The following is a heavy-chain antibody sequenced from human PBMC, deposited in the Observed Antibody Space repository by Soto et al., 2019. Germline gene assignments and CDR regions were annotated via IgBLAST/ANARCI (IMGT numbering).Heavy chain of an antibody. CDR1: GYTFTSYA. CDR3: ARDRGYCSGGSCYSYGWFDT. J-gene: IGHJ5*02. D-gene: IGHD2-15*01. Sequence: QVQLVQAGAEEKKPGASVKVSCKASGYTFTSYAMHWVRQAPGQSREWMGWINAGNDHTKYSQKFQGRVNITRDTCASTAYMELSSLRSEDTAVYYCARDRGYCSGGSCYSYGWFDTWGQGTLVTVSS. CDR2: INAGNDHT. V-gene: IGHV1-3*05.